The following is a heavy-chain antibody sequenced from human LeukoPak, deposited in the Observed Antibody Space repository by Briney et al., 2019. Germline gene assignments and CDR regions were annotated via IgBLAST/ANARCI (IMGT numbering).Heavy chain of an antibody. CDR2: ISNDGNNK. CDR3: ARPGHGNYGPVGY. CDR1: GFSFSDYT. V-gene: IGHV3-30*04. Sequence: GGSLRLSCAASGFSFSDYTMHWVRQAAGKGLEWVAFISNDGNNKCSADAVKGRFTISRDNSKNTLFLEMSNLRPEDTAVYYCARPGHGNYGPVGYWGQGTLVTVSS. D-gene: IGHD3-22*01. J-gene: IGHJ4*02.